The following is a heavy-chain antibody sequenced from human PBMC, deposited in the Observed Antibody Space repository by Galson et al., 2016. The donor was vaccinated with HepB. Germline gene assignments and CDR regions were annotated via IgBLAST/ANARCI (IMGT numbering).Heavy chain of an antibody. CDR3: ARAGGVANGYALDI. CDR1: GFTFNSHW. Sequence: SLRLSCAVSGFTFNSHWMTWIRQAPGRGLEWVAKIKEDGSQKYYVDSVQGRFTISRDNAKNSLYLQMNSLRAEDTAVYYCARAGGVANGYALDIWGQGTMVSVSS. V-gene: IGHV3-7*04. J-gene: IGHJ3*02. CDR2: IKEDGSQK. D-gene: IGHD1-26*01.